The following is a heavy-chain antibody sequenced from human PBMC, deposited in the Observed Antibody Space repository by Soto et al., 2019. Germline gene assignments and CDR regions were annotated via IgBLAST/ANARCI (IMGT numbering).Heavy chain of an antibody. CDR2: ITSNGGNT. CDR1: GFTFSSYA. D-gene: IGHD2-21*01. Sequence: EVQLVESGGGLVQPGGSLRLSCAASGFTFSSYAMHWVRQAPGKGQEYVSAITSNGGNTDYASSVKGRFTISRDNSKNTLYLQMGILRAEDMAVYYCAIRIPFGYGMDVWGQGTTVTVSS. V-gene: IGHV3-64*01. CDR3: AIRIPFGYGMDV. J-gene: IGHJ6*02.